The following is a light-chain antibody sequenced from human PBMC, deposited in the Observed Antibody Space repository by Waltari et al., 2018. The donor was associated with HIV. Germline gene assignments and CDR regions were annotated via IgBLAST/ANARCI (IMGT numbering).Light chain of an antibody. V-gene: IGLV3-19*01. CDR3: ASRDNNGKRVL. Sequence: SSELTQDPIVSVTLGQTVTITCQGDSLRNYYASWHQLKPGQAPILVIYDKNPRPSGIPDRFSGSTSGNTASLTITGSQAEDEADYFCASRDNNGKRVLFGGGTKLTVL. CDR2: DKN. CDR1: SLRNYY. J-gene: IGLJ3*02.